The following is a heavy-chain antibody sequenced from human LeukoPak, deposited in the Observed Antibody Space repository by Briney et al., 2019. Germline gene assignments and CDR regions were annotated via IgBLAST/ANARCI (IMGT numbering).Heavy chain of an antibody. V-gene: IGHV3-53*01. CDR3: VTEWGAGFDY. J-gene: IGHJ4*02. D-gene: IGHD1-26*01. Sequence: GGSLRLSCAASGFNVCRKYMSWVRQAPGKGLEWVSVIYSGGSTYYADSVKGRFTISRDNSKNTLYVQMNSLRAEDTAVYYCVTEWGAGFDYWGQGTLVTVSS. CDR2: IYSGGST. CDR1: GFNVCRKY.